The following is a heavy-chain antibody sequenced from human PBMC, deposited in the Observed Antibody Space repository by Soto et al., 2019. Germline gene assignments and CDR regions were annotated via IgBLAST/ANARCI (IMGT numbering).Heavy chain of an antibody. Sequence: ASVKVSCKASGYTFTSYDINWVRQATGQGLEWMGWMNPNSGNTGYAQKFQGRVTMTRNTSISTAYMELSSLRSEDTAVYYCARGFLEWLLYTYYYYGMDVWGQETTVTVSS. V-gene: IGHV1-8*01. CDR3: ARGFLEWLLYTYYYYGMDV. J-gene: IGHJ6*02. CDR2: MNPNSGNT. CDR1: GYTFTSYD. D-gene: IGHD3-3*01.